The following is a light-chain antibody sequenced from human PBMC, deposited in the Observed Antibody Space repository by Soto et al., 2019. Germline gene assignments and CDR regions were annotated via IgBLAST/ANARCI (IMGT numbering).Light chain of an antibody. CDR1: QGISSY. Sequence: IQLTRSPSSLSASVGDRVTVTCXASQGISSYLGWYQQKPGKAPNLLIYDASTLHSGVPSRFSGGGSGTDFTLTISSLQPEDFATYYSQQVNVYPSTFGGGTKVDIK. CDR3: QQVNVYPST. CDR2: DAS. V-gene: IGKV1-9*01. J-gene: IGKJ4*01.